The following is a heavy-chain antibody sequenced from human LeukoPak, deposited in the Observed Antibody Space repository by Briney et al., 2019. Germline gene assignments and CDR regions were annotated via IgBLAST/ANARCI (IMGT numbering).Heavy chain of an antibody. Sequence: PSETLSLTCTVSGGSISSSSYYWGWLRQPPGKGLEWIGSIYYSGSTYYNPSLKSRVTISVDTSKNQFSLKLSSVTAADTAVYYCARDVSRVVVTAISYYYYGMDVWGQGTTVTVSS. CDR3: ARDVSRVVVTAISYYYYGMDV. CDR2: IYYSGST. CDR1: GGSISSSSYY. D-gene: IGHD2-21*02. J-gene: IGHJ6*02. V-gene: IGHV4-39*07.